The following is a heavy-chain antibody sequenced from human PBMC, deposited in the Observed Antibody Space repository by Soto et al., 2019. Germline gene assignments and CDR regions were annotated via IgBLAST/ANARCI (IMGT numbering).Heavy chain of an antibody. J-gene: IGHJ4*02. CDR1: GASITYGGYS. Sequence: SETLSLTCTVSGASITYGGYSWRWIRQTPGKGLEWIGYINHLETTFYNPSFESRLTLSIDRAKNQFSLNLNSMSAADRAVYFCARGGGSDSFDYWGQGILVTVSS. CDR3: ARGGGSDSFDY. CDR2: INHLETT. V-gene: IGHV4-30-2*01. D-gene: IGHD1-26*01.